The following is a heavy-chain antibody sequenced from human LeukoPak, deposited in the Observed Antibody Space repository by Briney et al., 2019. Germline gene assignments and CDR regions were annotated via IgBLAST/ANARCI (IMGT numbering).Heavy chain of an antibody. CDR2: IRSSSSYI. CDR3: ARGTEYYYGMDV. J-gene: IGHJ6*02. CDR1: GFTFSRYS. V-gene: IGHV3-21*01. Sequence: PGGSLRLSCAASGFTFSRYSMNWVRQAPGKGLEWVSSIRSSSSYIYYADSVKGRFTISRDNAKNSLFLQMNSLRAEDTAVYYCARGTEYYYGMDVWGQGTTVTVSS. D-gene: IGHD2/OR15-2a*01.